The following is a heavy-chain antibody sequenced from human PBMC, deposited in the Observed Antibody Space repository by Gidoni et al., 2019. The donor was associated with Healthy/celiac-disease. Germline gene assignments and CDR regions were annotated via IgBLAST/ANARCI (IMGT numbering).Heavy chain of an antibody. D-gene: IGHD5-12*01. CDR2: SGST. Sequence: SGSTNYNPSLKSRVTISVDTSKNQFSLKLSSVTAADTAVYYCARVSGYTGTYYFDYWGQGTLVTVSS. V-gene: IGHV4-59*01. CDR3: ARVSGYTGTYYFDY. J-gene: IGHJ4*02.